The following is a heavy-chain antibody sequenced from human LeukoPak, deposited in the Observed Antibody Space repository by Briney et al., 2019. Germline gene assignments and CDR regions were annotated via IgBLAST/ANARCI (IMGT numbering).Heavy chain of an antibody. V-gene: IGHV4-38-2*01. J-gene: IGHJ5*02. CDR1: GYSISSGYY. CDR3: ARQGDCSSTSCLYGWFDP. CDR2: IYHSGST. D-gene: IGHD2-2*01. Sequence: PSETLSLTCAVSGYSISSGYYWGWIRQPPGKGLEWIGSIYHSGSTYYNPSLKSRVTISVDTSKNQFSLKLSSLTAADTAVYYCARQGDCSSTSCLYGWFDPWGQGTLVTVSS.